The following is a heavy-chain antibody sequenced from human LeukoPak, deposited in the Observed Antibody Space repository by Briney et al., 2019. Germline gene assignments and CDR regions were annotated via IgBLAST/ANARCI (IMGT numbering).Heavy chain of an antibody. D-gene: IGHD3-3*01. V-gene: IGHV4-39*01. J-gene: IGHJ6*03. Sequence: PSETLSLTCTVSGGSISSSSYYWGWIRQPPGKGLEWIGRIYYSGSTYYNPSLKSRVTISVDTSKNQFSLKLSSVTAADTAVYYCARQALRFLEWLPYYYYYMDVWGQRDHGHRLL. CDR1: GGSISSSSYY. CDR2: IYYSGST. CDR3: ARQALRFLEWLPYYYYYMDV.